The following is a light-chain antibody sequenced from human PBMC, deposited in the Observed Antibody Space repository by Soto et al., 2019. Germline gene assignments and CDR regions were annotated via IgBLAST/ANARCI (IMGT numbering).Light chain of an antibody. V-gene: IGKV3-11*01. CDR1: QSVSSY. Sequence: EIVLTQSPATLSLSPGERATLSCRASQSVSSYLAWYQQKPGQAPRLLIYDASNRAAGIPARFSGSGSGTEFTLTISSLLSEDFAVYYCQQYNNWPRTFGQGTKVDIK. J-gene: IGKJ1*01. CDR2: DAS. CDR3: QQYNNWPRT.